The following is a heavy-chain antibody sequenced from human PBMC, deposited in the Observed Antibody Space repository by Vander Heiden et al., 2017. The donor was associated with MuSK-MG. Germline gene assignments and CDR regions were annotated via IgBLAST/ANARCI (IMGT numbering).Heavy chain of an antibody. CDR2: INPNSGGT. Sequence: QVQLVQSGAEVKKPGASVKVSCKASGYTFTGYYMHWVRQAPGQGLEWMGWINPNSGGTNYAQKFQGRVTMTRDTSISTAYMELSRLRSDDTAVYYCASVRYSSSWYSYYYYYGMDVWGQGTTVTVSS. J-gene: IGHJ6*02. CDR1: GYTFTGYY. V-gene: IGHV1-2*02. D-gene: IGHD6-13*01. CDR3: ASVRYSSSWYSYYYYYGMDV.